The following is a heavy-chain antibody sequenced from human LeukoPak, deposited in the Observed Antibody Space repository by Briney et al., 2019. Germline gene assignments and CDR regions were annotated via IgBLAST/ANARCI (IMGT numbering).Heavy chain of an antibody. J-gene: IGHJ2*01. V-gene: IGHV3-23*01. CDR2: ISVNGGRA. D-gene: IGHD2-2*01. Sequence: SGGSLRLSCAASGFTFYNYVMSCVRQTPGKGLEWXSLISVNGGRASYADSVKGRFTISRDNLKSTVYLQMNSLRAEDTAIYYCVKDHTESYPWYMDFWGRGALVTVSS. CDR1: GFTFYNYV. CDR3: VKDHTESYPWYMDF.